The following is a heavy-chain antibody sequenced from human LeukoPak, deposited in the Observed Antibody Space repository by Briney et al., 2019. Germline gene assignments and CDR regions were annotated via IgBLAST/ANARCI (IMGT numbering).Heavy chain of an antibody. J-gene: IGHJ4*02. CDR2: IDWDDDK. V-gene: IGHV2-70*11. D-gene: IGHD3-22*01. Sequence: SGPTLVNPTQTLTLTCTFSGFSLSTRRMCLSWVRQPPGKALEWLARIDWDDDKYYSSSLKTRLTISKDTSKNQVVLTMSNVDPVDTATYYCARIVYYDRSGYYLAYFDSWGQGTLVTVSS. CDR3: ARIVYYDRSGYYLAYFDS. CDR1: GFSLSTRRMC.